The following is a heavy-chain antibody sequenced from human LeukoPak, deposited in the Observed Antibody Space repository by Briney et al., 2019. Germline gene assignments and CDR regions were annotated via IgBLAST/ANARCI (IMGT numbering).Heavy chain of an antibody. Sequence: SVKVSCKASGGTFSSYAISWVRQAPGQGLEWMGGIIPIFGTANYAQKFQGRVTITADESTSAAYMELSSLRSEDTAVYYCARDHGYSYGFGFDYWGQGTLVTVSS. CDR2: IIPIFGTA. V-gene: IGHV1-69*13. D-gene: IGHD5-18*01. CDR1: GGTFSSYA. CDR3: ARDHGYSYGFGFDY. J-gene: IGHJ4*02.